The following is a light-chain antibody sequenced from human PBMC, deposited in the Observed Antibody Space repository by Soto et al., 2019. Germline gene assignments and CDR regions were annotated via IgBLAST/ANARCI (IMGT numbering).Light chain of an antibody. J-gene: IGLJ2*01. V-gene: IGLV1-44*01. CDR3: AAWDDSLNGVV. Sequence: QSVLTQPPSASGTPGQRVTISCSGSSSNIGSNSVNWYQQLPGTAPKLLIDSYYQRPSGVPDRFSGSKSGTSASLAISGLQSEDEAEYYCAAWDDSLNGVVFGGGTKLTVL. CDR1: SSNIGSNS. CDR2: SYY.